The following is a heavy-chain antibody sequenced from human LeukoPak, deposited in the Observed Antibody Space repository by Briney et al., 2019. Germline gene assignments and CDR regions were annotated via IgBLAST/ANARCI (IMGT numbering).Heavy chain of an antibody. D-gene: IGHD3-22*01. CDR2: INSSGGRT. CDR1: GYTFTGYY. CDR3: ARDQRYYDSSGHLDY. J-gene: IGHJ4*02. Sequence: ASVKVSCKASGYTFTGYYMQWVRQAPGQGLEWMGIINSSGGRTSYAQKFQGRVTMTRDTSTSTVYMELSSLRSEDTAVYYCARDQRYYDSSGHLDYWGQGTLVTVSS. V-gene: IGHV1-46*01.